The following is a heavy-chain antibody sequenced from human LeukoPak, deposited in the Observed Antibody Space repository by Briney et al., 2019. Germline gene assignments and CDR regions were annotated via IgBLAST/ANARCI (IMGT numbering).Heavy chain of an antibody. D-gene: IGHD3-9*01. CDR2: INHSGST. V-gene: IGHV4-34*01. Sequence: SETLSLTCAVYGGSFSGYYWSWIRQPPGKGLEWIGEINHSGSTNYNPSLKSRVTISVDTSKNQFSLKLSSVTAADTAVYYCARDLDWLNYYFDYWGQGTLVTVSS. J-gene: IGHJ4*02. CDR1: GGSFSGYY. CDR3: ARDLDWLNYYFDY.